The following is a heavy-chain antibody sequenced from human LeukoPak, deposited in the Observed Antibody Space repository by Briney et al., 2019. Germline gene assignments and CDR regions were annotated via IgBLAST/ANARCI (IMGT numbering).Heavy chain of an antibody. CDR3: ARPRGTAMVLDY. J-gene: IGHJ4*02. CDR1: GYSFTSYW. V-gene: IGHV5-51*01. Sequence: ASVKVSCKASGYSFTSYWIGWVRQMPGKGLEWMGIIHPGDSDTRYSPSFQGQVTISADKSISTAYLQWSSLKASDTAMYYCARPRGTAMVLDYWGQGTLVTVSP. D-gene: IGHD5-18*01. CDR2: IHPGDSDT.